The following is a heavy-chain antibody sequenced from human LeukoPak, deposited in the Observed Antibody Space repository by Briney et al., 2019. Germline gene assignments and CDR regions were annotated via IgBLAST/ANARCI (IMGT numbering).Heavy chain of an antibody. D-gene: IGHD1-1*01. CDR1: GGSISSSLYH. J-gene: IGHJ6*03. Sequence: SETLSLTCSVSGGSISSSLYHWGWLRQPPGKGLEWIGDVFHSGNTYSSPSLQSRVAFSVDTSKNQFSLKLTSVTATDTAVYYCARQIVGTSWNYYYSYIDVWGKGTSVSVSS. V-gene: IGHV4-39*01. CDR3: ARQIVGTSWNYYYSYIDV. CDR2: VFHSGNT.